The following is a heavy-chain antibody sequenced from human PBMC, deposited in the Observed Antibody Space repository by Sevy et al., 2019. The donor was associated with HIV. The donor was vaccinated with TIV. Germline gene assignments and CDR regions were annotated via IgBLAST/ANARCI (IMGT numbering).Heavy chain of an antibody. J-gene: IGHJ4*02. CDR1: GFSFTNYA. D-gene: IGHD6-13*01. CDR2: VSGSGGST. V-gene: IGHV3-23*01. Sequence: GGSLRLSCVASGFSFTNYAMSWVRQAPGKGLQWVSVVSGSGGSTYYTDSVEGRFTISRDNAKNSLYLQMNSLRAEDTAVYYCARDGDKGPYSSSWYGSPDYWGQGTLVTVSS. CDR3: ARDGDKGPYSSSWYGSPDY.